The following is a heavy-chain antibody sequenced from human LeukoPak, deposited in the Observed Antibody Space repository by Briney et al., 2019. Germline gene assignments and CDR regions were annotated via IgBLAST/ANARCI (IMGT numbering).Heavy chain of an antibody. CDR2: ISGSGGTT. V-gene: IGHV3-23*01. CDR1: GFTFSNYA. D-gene: IGHD2-15*01. J-gene: IGHJ4*02. CDR3: AKLTLGYCSGGRCFFDY. Sequence: PGGSLRLSCAASGFTFSNYAMSWVRQTPGKGLEWVSGISGSGGTTDYADSVKGRFTISRDNSKNTLYLQMNSLRAEDTAVYYCAKLTLGYCSGGRCFFDYWGQGTQVTVSS.